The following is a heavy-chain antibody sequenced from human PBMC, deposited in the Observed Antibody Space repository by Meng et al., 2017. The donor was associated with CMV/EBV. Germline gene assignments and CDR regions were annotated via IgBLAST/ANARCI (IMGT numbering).Heavy chain of an antibody. CDR2: IKSKTDGGTT. D-gene: IGHD3-3*01. CDR1: GFTFSNSW. Sequence: GGSLSLSCAASGFTFSNSWMSWVRQAPGKGLEWVGRIKSKTDGGTTGYAATVKGRSTISRDDSKNTLYLQMNSLKTEDTAVYYRTTLEWSWPIYYYYYGMDVWGQGTTVTVSS. CDR3: TTLEWSWPIYYYYYGMDV. V-gene: IGHV3-15*05. J-gene: IGHJ6*02.